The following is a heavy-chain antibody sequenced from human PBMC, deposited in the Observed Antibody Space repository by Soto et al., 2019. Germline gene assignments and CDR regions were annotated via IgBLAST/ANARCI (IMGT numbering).Heavy chain of an antibody. Sequence: SAKIARTASRGTVSIYTISWVRKDTGQGLEWMGRIIPILGIANYAQKFQGRVTITADKSTSTAYMELSSLRSEDTAVYYCARDSIAVAGKPFDYWGQGTLVTVSS. CDR2: IIPILGIA. D-gene: IGHD6-19*01. CDR1: RGTVSIYT. J-gene: IGHJ4*02. V-gene: IGHV1-69*04. CDR3: ARDSIAVAGKPFDY.